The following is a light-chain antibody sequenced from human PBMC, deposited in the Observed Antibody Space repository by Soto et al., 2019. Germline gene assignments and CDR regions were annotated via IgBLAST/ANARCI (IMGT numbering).Light chain of an antibody. V-gene: IGLV2-14*03. Sequence: QSALTQPASMSDSPGRSITISCIGTSSDIGAFNHVSWHQQHPGKAPKLIIYDVIHRPSGVSSRFSGSKTGNTASLIISGLQAEDEADYYCSSYTSSSSYVFGSGTKVTVL. CDR2: DVI. CDR1: SSDIGAFNH. CDR3: SSYTSSSSYV. J-gene: IGLJ1*01.